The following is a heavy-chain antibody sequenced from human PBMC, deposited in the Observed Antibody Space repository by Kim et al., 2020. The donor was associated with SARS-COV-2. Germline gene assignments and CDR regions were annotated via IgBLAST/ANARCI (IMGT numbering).Heavy chain of an antibody. V-gene: IGHV4-59*01. CDR3: ARDRTVAVAGTGWFDP. Sequence: SLKHRVTISVDTATNQFSLKLSAVTAADTAVYYCARDRTVAVAGTGWFDPWGQGTLVTVSS. J-gene: IGHJ5*02. D-gene: IGHD6-19*01.